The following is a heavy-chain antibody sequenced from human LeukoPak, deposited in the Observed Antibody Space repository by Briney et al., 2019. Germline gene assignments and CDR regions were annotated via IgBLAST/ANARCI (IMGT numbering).Heavy chain of an antibody. V-gene: IGHV4-59*12. CDR3: ARVKGYYDSSGSKNRAFDI. D-gene: IGHD3-22*01. J-gene: IGHJ3*02. CDR1: GGSISSYY. CDR2: IYYSGST. Sequence: SETLSLTCTVSGGSISSYYWSWIRQPPGKGLEWIGYIYYSGSTYYNPSLKSRVTISVDRSKNQFSLKLSSVTAADTAVYYCARVKGYYDSSGSKNRAFDIWGQGTMVTVSS.